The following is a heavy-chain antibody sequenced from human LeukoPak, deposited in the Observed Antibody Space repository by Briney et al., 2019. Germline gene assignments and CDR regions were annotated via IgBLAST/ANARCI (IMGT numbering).Heavy chain of an antibody. Sequence: GGSLRLSCAASGFTFSSYSMNWVRQAPRKGLEWVSSISSSSSYIYYADSVKGRFTISRDNAKNSLYLQMNSLRAEDTAVYYCARDPMTTVTPYYFDYWGQGTLVTVSS. V-gene: IGHV3-21*01. CDR1: GFTFSSYS. J-gene: IGHJ4*02. CDR2: ISSSSSYI. D-gene: IGHD4-11*01. CDR3: ARDPMTTVTPYYFDY.